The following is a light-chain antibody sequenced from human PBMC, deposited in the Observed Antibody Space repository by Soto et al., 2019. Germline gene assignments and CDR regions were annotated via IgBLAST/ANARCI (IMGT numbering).Light chain of an antibody. Sequence: EIVLTQSPGTLSLSPGERATLSCRASQSVSNSWLAWYQQKSGQAPRLLIYGASSRATGIPGRFSGSGSGTDFTLTISRLEPEDFAVYYCQQYGSSPLTFGGGSKVEIK. J-gene: IGKJ4*01. CDR2: GAS. CDR3: QQYGSSPLT. CDR1: QSVSNSW. V-gene: IGKV3-20*01.